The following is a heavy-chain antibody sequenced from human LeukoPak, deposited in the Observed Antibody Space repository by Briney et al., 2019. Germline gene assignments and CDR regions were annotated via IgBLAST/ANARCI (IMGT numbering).Heavy chain of an antibody. V-gene: IGHV3-53*01. J-gene: IGHJ6*02. D-gene: IGHD3-10*01. CDR2: IYSGGST. Sequence: PGGSLRLSCAASGFTVSSNYMSWVRQAPGKGLEWVSVIYSGGSTYYADSVKGRFTISRDNSKNTLYLQMNGLRAEDTAVYYCATSRGVSYYYGMDVWGQGTTVTVSS. CDR1: GFTVSSNY. CDR3: ATSRGVSYYYGMDV.